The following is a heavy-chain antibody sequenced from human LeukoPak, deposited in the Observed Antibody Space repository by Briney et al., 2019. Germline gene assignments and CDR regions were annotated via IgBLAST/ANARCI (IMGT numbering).Heavy chain of an antibody. CDR3: ARGETPLGFDY. V-gene: IGHV3-30*04. CDR2: ISYDGSNK. J-gene: IGHJ4*02. D-gene: IGHD3-16*02. Sequence: GGSLRLSCAASGFTFSSYAMHWVRQAPGKGLEWVAVISYDGSNKYYADSVKGRFTISRDNSKNTLYLQMSSLRAEDTAVYYCARGETPLGFDYWGQGTLVTVSS. CDR1: GFTFSSYA.